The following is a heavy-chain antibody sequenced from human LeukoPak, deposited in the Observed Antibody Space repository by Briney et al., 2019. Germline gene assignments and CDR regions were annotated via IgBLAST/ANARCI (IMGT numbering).Heavy chain of an antibody. Sequence: GGSLRLSCTASGFTFSSYALNWVRQAPGKGLEWVSAISGSGGSTYYADSVKGRFTISRDNSKNTLYLQMNSLRAEDTAVYYCARVGTTPPYYYGMDVWGQGTTVTVSS. CDR1: GFTFSSYA. V-gene: IGHV3-23*01. D-gene: IGHD1-26*01. CDR3: ARVGTTPPYYYGMDV. CDR2: ISGSGGST. J-gene: IGHJ6*02.